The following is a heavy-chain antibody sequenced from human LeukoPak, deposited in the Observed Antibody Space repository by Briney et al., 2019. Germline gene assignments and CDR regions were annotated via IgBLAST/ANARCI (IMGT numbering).Heavy chain of an antibody. Sequence: PGGSLRLSCAASGFTFSNYGIHWVHQAPGKGLEWVAVISYDGSNKYYADSVKGRFTISRDNPKNTLYLQMNSLRAEDTAVYFCAKERTGYTDYDYDGLLDYWGQGTLVTVSS. CDR2: ISYDGSNK. V-gene: IGHV3-30*18. CDR1: GFTFSNYG. D-gene: IGHD5-12*01. CDR3: AKERTGYTDYDYDGLLDY. J-gene: IGHJ4*02.